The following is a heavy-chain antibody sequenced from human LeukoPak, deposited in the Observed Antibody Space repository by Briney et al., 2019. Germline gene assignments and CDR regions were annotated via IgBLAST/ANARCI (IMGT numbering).Heavy chain of an antibody. CDR3: ARRLPFSGGNSAWFDP. J-gene: IGHJ5*02. D-gene: IGHD4-23*01. V-gene: IGHV1-69*13. Sequence: GASVKVSCKASGGTFSSYAISWVRQAPGQGLEWMGGIIPIFGTANYAQKFQGRVTITADESTSTAYMELSSLRSEDTAVYYCARRLPFSGGNSAWFDPWGQGTLVTVSS. CDR1: GGTFSSYA. CDR2: IIPIFGTA.